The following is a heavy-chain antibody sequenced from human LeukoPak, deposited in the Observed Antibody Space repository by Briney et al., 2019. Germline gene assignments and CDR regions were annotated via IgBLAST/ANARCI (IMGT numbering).Heavy chain of an antibody. CDR3: ARDIVVVPAATKQLRYYYYYGMDV. CDR2: IYTSGST. J-gene: IGHJ6*02. CDR1: GGSISSGSYY. V-gene: IGHV4-61*02. D-gene: IGHD2-2*01. Sequence: TLSLTCTVSGGSISSGSYYWSWIRQPAGKGLEWIGRIYTSGSTNYNPSLKSRVTISVDTSKNQFSLKLSSVTAADTAVYYCARDIVVVPAATKQLRYYYYYGMDVWGQGTTVTVSS.